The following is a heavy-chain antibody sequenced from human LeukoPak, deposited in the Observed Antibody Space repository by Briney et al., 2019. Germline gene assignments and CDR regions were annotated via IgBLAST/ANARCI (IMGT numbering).Heavy chain of an antibody. CDR2: IYYSGST. Sequence: SQTLSLTCTVSGGSISSYYWSWIRQPPGKGLEWIGYIYYSGSTNYNPSLKSRVTISVDTSKNQFSLKLSSVTAADTAVYYCARRGYSYHNWFDPWGQGTLVTVSP. D-gene: IGHD5-18*01. CDR1: GGSISSYY. CDR3: ARRGYSYHNWFDP. V-gene: IGHV4-59*08. J-gene: IGHJ5*02.